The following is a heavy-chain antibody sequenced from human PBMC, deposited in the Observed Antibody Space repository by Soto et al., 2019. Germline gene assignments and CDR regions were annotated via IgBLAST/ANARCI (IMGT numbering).Heavy chain of an antibody. CDR1: GGSISSGDYY. Sequence: LSLTCTVSGGSISSGDYYWSWIRQPPGKGLEWIGYIYYSGSTYYNPSLKSRVTISVDTSKNQFSLKLSSVTAADTAVYYCAREGAPDSYGYIGYFDYWGQGTLVTAPQ. J-gene: IGHJ4*02. CDR3: AREGAPDSYGYIGYFDY. V-gene: IGHV4-30-4*01. D-gene: IGHD5-18*01. CDR2: IYYSGST.